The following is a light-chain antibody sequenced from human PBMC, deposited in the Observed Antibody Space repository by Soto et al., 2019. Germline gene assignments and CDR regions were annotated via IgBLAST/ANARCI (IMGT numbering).Light chain of an antibody. CDR3: QQYYSYPT. CDR1: QGISSY. J-gene: IGKJ1*01. V-gene: IGKV1-8*01. CDR2: AAS. Sequence: AIRMTQSPSSLSASTGDRVTITCRASQGISSYLAWCQQKPGKAPKLLIYAASTLQSGVPSRFSGSGSGTDFTLTISCLQSEDFATYYCQQYYSYPTFGQGTKVDIK.